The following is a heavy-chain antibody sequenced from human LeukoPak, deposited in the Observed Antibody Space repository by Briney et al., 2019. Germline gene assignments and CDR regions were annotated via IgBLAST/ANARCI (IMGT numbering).Heavy chain of an antibody. V-gene: IGHV4-59*01. CDR1: GGSISSYY. D-gene: IGHD5-18*01. J-gene: IGHJ6*04. CDR3: AGGGYSYGLAYYYYGMDV. CDR2: IYYSGST. Sequence: PSETLSLTSTVSGGSISSYYWSWIRQPPGKGLEWIGYIYYSGSTNYNPSLKSRVTISVDTSKNQFSLKLSSVTAADTAVYYCAGGGYSYGLAYYYYGMDVWAKGPRSPSPQ.